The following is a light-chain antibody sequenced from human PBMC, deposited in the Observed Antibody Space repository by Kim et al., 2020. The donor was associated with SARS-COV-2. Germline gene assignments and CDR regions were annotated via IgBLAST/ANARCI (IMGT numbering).Light chain of an antibody. CDR2: EDT. CDR1: KLGEKY. CDR3: QAWDSDSVI. V-gene: IGLV3-1*01. Sequence: SYELTQPPSVSVSPGQTASITCSGDKLGEKYASWYQQKPGQSPLLVIYEDTKRPSGIPERFSGSNSGNTASLTVSGTQTMDEGEYYCQAWDSDSVIFGGG. J-gene: IGLJ2*01.